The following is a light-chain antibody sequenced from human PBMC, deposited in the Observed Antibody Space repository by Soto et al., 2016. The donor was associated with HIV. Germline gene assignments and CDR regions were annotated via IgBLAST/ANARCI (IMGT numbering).Light chain of an antibody. CDR3: QQSSRTPRT. J-gene: IGKJ1*01. CDR2: DAS. CDR1: QSISTY. V-gene: IGKV1-39*01. Sequence: DIQMTQSPSSLSLSIGDRVSITCRASQSISTYVSWYQQKPGRAPKLLIYDASSLHSGVPSRFSGRGSGTDFTLTISSLQHEDFGTYYCQQSSRTPRTFGQGTKVEI.